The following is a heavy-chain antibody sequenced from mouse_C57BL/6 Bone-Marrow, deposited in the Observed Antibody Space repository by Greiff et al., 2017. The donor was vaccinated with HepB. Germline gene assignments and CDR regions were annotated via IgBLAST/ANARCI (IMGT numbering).Heavy chain of an antibody. CDR3: ASGYYYGSSYDWYFDV. J-gene: IGHJ1*03. CDR1: GFSLTSYG. Sequence: VKLVESGPGLVQPSQSLSITCTVSGFSLTSYGVHWVRQSPGKGLEWLGVIWSGGSTDYNAAFISRLSISKDNSKSQVFFKMNSLQADDTAIYYCASGYYYGSSYDWYFDVWGTGTTVTVSS. CDR2: IWSGGST. D-gene: IGHD1-1*01. V-gene: IGHV2-2*01.